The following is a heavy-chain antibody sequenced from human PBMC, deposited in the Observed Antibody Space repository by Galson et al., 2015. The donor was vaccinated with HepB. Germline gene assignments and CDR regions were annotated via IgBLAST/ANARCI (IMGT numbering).Heavy chain of an antibody. CDR1: GFTFSSYD. Sequence: SLRLSCAASGFTFSSYDMHWVRQATGKGLEWVSAIGTAGDTYYPGSVKGRFTISRENAKNSLYLQMNSLRAGDTAVYYCARAGYYYGSGSYYNRAFDIWGQGTMVTVSS. CDR3: ARAGYYYGSGSYYNRAFDI. J-gene: IGHJ3*02. D-gene: IGHD3-10*01. CDR2: IGTAGDT. V-gene: IGHV3-13*01.